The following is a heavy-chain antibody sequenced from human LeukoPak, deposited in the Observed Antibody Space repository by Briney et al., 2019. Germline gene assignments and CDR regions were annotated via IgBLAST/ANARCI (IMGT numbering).Heavy chain of an antibody. D-gene: IGHD3-9*01. V-gene: IGHV2-5*02. CDR1: GFSLSTSGVG. J-gene: IGHJ4*02. CDR2: IYWDDDK. Sequence: SGPTLVNPTQTLTLTCTFSGFSLSTSGVGVGWIRQPPGKALEWLALIYWDDDKRYSPSLKSRLTITKDTSKNQVVLTMTNMDPVDTATYYCITRSGTRYSDWSDFDYWGQGTLVTVSS. CDR3: ITRSGTRYSDWSDFDY.